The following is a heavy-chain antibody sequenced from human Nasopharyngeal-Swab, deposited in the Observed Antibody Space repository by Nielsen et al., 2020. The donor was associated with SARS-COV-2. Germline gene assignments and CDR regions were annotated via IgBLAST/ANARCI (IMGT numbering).Heavy chain of an antibody. CDR1: GYSFISYW. CDR2: FYPGVSDT. CDR3: ARTMNWYSSSWYEGYYYYYMDV. D-gene: IGHD6-13*01. V-gene: IGHV5-51*01. J-gene: IGHJ6*03. Sequence: GESLKLSCKGSGYSFISYWIGWVRQMTGKGLEWVGPFYPGVSDTRYSSSFQGQVTISADKSIRPAYLQWSSLKASDTAMYYCARTMNWYSSSWYEGYYYYYMDVWGKGTTVTVSS.